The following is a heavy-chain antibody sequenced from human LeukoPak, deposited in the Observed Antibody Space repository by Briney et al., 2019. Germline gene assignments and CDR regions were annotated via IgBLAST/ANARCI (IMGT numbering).Heavy chain of an antibody. CDR2: ISYDGSNK. J-gene: IGHJ4*02. CDR3: AKVLLANQAFDY. V-gene: IGHV3-30*18. CDR1: GFTFSSYG. D-gene: IGHD2-15*01. Sequence: GGSLRLSCAASGFTFSSYGMHWVRQAPGKGLEWVAVISYDGSNKYYADSVKGRFTISRDNSKNTLYLQMNSLRAEDTAVYYCAKVLLANQAFDYWGQGTLVTVSS.